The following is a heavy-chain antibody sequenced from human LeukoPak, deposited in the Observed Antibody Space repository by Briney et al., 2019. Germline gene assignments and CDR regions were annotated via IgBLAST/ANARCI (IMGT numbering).Heavy chain of an antibody. J-gene: IGHJ6*02. CDR3: ARGRLRVVSYYYYGMDV. D-gene: IGHD4-23*01. CDR1: GGSFSGYF. V-gene: IGHV4-34*01. Sequence: SETLSLTCAVYGGSFSGYFWSWIRQPPGKGLEWIGEINHSGSTNYNPSLKSRVTISVDTSKNQFSLKLSSVTAADTAVYYCARGRLRVVSYYYYGMDVWGQGTTVTVSS. CDR2: INHSGST.